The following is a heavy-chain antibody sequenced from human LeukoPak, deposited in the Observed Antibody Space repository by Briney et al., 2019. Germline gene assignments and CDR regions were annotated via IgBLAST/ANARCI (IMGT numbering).Heavy chain of an antibody. CDR2: INPSSGGT. D-gene: IGHD2-15*01. Sequence: ASVKVSCKASGYTFTGYYMHWVRQAPGQGLEWMGRINPSSGGTNYAQKFQGRVTMTRDTSISTAYMELSRLRSDDTAVYYCARAFRYCSGGSCYGAFDIWGQGTMVTVSS. V-gene: IGHV1-2*06. J-gene: IGHJ3*02. CDR1: GYTFTGYY. CDR3: ARAFRYCSGGSCYGAFDI.